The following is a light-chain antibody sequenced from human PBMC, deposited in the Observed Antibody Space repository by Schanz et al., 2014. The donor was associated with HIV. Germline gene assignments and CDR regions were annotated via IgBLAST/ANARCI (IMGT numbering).Light chain of an antibody. CDR3: SSYTNFNPRVA. Sequence: QAALTQPPSASGSPGQSVTISCTGTSSDVGGYNHLSWYQQHPGKAPKLMIYEVSKRPSGVPDRFSGSKSGNTASLTVSGLQAEDEADYYCSSYTNFNPRVAFGGGTKLTVL. V-gene: IGLV2-8*01. CDR2: EVS. J-gene: IGLJ3*02. CDR1: SSDVGGYNH.